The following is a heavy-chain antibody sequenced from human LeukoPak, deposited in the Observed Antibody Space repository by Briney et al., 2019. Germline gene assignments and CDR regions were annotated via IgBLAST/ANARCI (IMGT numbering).Heavy chain of an antibody. Sequence: PSETLSLTCTVSGDSISIYYRSWIRQPAGGGLEWIGRIYPSGSANYNPSLKSRVIMSVDTSKSQFSLKLNSVTAADTAVYFCARGPRVLENYYYGMDVWGQGTTVTVSS. CDR2: IYPSGSA. D-gene: IGHD6-6*01. CDR3: ARGPRVLENYYYGMDV. V-gene: IGHV4-4*07. CDR1: GDSISIYY. J-gene: IGHJ6*02.